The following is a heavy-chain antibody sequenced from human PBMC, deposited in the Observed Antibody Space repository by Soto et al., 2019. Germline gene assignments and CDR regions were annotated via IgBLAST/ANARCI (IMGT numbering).Heavy chain of an antibody. CDR1: GGSISSGGYS. Sequence: SETLSLTCAVSGGSISSGGYSWSWIRQPPGKGLEWIGYIYYSGSTNYNPSLKGRVTISVDTSKNQFSLKLTSVTAADTAVYYCARGSYYDSTGYSCCFQNDYWGQGTLVTVSS. V-gene: IGHV4-61*08. CDR2: IYYSGST. J-gene: IGHJ4*02. D-gene: IGHD3-22*01. CDR3: ARGSYYDSTGYSCCFQNDY.